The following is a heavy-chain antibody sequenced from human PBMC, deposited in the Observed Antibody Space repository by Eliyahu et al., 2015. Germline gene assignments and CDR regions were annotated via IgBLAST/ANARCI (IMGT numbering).Heavy chain of an antibody. D-gene: IGHD1-7*01. J-gene: IGHJ2*01. V-gene: IGHV3-73*01. Sequence: EVQLVESGGGLVQPGGSLKLSCAXXGFXFXGSXMHWVRQASGKGLVWVGRIRSKTNNYATAYAASMKGRFTISRDDSKNTAYLQMNSLKTEDTAVYYCTRWVTGTRENWYFDLWGRGTLVTVSS. CDR2: IRSKTNNYAT. CDR1: GFXFXGSX. CDR3: TRWVTGTRENWYFDL.